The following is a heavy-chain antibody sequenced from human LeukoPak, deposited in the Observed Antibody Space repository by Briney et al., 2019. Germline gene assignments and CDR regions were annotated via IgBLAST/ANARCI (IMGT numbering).Heavy chain of an antibody. V-gene: IGHV3-53*01. Sequence: GGSLRLSCAASGFTVTSNYMSWVRQAPGKGLEWVSVIYSGGSTYYADSVKGRFIISRDNSKNTLYLQMNSLRAEDTAVYYCARDFGDNYSDYWGQGTLVTVSS. CDR1: GFTVTSNY. J-gene: IGHJ4*02. D-gene: IGHD3-10*01. CDR3: ARDFGDNYSDY. CDR2: IYSGGST.